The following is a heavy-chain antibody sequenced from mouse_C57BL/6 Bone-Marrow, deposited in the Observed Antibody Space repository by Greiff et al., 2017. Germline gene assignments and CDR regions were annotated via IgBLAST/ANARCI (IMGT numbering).Heavy chain of an antibody. CDR2: IYPGDGDT. V-gene: IGHV1-82*01. Sequence: QVQLKQSGPELVKPGASVKISCKASGYAFSSSWMNWVKQRPGKGLEWIGRIYPGDGDTNYNGKFKGKATLTADKSSSTAYMQLSSLTSEDAAVYFCARSHYYGPSFDYWGQGTTLTVSS. CDR3: ARSHYYGPSFDY. J-gene: IGHJ2*01. CDR1: GYAFSSSW. D-gene: IGHD1-1*01.